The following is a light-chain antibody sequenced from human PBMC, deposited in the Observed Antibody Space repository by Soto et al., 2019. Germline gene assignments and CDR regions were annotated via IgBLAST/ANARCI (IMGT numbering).Light chain of an antibody. J-gene: IGKJ1*01. CDR3: QKYGSSPWT. CDR1: QSVSSSY. CDR2: GAS. V-gene: IGKV3-20*01. Sequence: EIGLTQSPGTLSLSPGERATLSCRASQSVSSSYLAWYQQKPGQAPRLLIYGASSRATGIPARFSGSGSGTHFTITISRLEPEDFAVYYCQKYGSSPWTFGQGTKVEIK.